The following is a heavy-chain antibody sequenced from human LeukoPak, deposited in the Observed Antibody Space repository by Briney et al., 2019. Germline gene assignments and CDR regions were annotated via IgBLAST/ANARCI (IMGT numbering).Heavy chain of an antibody. D-gene: IGHD3-16*01. Sequence: GGSLRLSCAASGFTVSSNYMSWVRQAPGKGLEWVSVIYSGGSTYYADSVKGRFTISRDNSKNTLYLQMNSLRAEDTAVYYCARVSFGGWFDPWGQGTLVTVSS. CDR2: IYSGGST. J-gene: IGHJ5*02. CDR1: GFTVSSNY. CDR3: ARVSFGGWFDP. V-gene: IGHV3-66*01.